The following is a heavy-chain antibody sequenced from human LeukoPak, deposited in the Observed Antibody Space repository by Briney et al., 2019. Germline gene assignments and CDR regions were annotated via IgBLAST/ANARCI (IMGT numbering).Heavy chain of an antibody. V-gene: IGHV4-59*01. CDR3: ARANRYDLYFDY. CDR1: GGSISSYY. J-gene: IGHJ4*02. CDR2: IYYSGST. Sequence: PSETPSLTCTVSGGSISSYYWSWIRQPPGKGLEWIGYIYYSGSTNYNPSLKSRVTISVGTSKNQFSLKLSSVTAADTAVYYCARANRYDLYFDYWGQGTLVTVSS. D-gene: IGHD5-12*01.